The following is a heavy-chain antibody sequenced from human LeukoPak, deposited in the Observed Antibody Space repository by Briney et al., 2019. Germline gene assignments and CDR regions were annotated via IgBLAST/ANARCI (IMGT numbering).Heavy chain of an antibody. Sequence: GGSLRLSCAASGFIFSDYYMTWIRQAPGKGLEWLSYTGGSGSTIYYADSVKGRFTISRDNAKNSLYLQMNSLRAEDTAVYYCAELGITMIGGVWGKGTTVTISS. J-gene: IGHJ6*04. V-gene: IGHV3-11*04. CDR3: AELGITMIGGV. D-gene: IGHD3-10*02. CDR1: GFIFSDYY. CDR2: TGGSGSTI.